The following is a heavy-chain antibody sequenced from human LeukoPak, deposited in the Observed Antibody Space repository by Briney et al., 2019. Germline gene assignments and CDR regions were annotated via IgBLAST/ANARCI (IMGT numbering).Heavy chain of an antibody. D-gene: IGHD6-19*01. CDR1: GGSFSGYY. J-gene: IGHJ5*02. Sequence: SETLSLTCAVYGGSFSGYYWSWIRQPPGKGLEWIGEINHSGSTNYNPSLKSRVTISVDTSKNQFSLKLSSVTAADTAVYYCARGGRGSSGWYVVWYNWFDPWGQGTLVTVSS. CDR3: ARGGRGSSGWYVVWYNWFDP. CDR2: INHSGST. V-gene: IGHV4-34*01.